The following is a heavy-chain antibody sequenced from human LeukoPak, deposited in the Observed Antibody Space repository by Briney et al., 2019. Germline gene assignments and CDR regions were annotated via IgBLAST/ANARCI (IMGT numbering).Heavy chain of an antibody. V-gene: IGHV1-2*02. Sequence: ASVKVSCKASGYTFTGYYIHWVRQAPGQGLEWMGWINPNSGGTNYAQKFQGRVTMTRDTSISTAYMELSRLRSDDTAVYYCARNKDTWMGYYYYYGMDVWGQGTTVTVSS. D-gene: IGHD1-20*01. CDR3: ARNKDTWMGYYYYYGMDV. CDR2: INPNSGGT. J-gene: IGHJ6*02. CDR1: GYTFTGYY.